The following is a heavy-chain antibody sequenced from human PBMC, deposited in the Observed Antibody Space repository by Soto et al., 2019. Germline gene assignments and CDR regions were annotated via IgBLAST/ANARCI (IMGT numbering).Heavy chain of an antibody. CDR3: ARGLPLRTDY. V-gene: IGHV4-34*01. J-gene: IGHJ4*02. CDR2: INHSGST. Sequence: SETLSLTCAVYGGSFSGYYWSWIRQPPGKGLEWIGEINHSGSTNYNPSLKSRVTISVDTSKNQFSLKLSSVTAADTAVYYCARGLPLRTDYWGQGTLVTVSS. D-gene: IGHD4-17*01. CDR1: GGSFSGYY.